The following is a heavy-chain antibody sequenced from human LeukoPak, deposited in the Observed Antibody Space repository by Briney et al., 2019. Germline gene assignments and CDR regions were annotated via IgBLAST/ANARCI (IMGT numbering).Heavy chain of an antibody. CDR2: IYYGGST. CDR1: GGSISSYY. CDR3: ARGGYYGSGNDFRFDP. J-gene: IGHJ5*02. Sequence: SETLSLTCTVSGGSISSYYWSWIRQPPGKGLEWIGYIYYGGSTNYKPSLKSRVTISVDTSKNQFSLKLSSVTAADTAVYYCARGGYYGSGNDFRFDPWGQGTLVTVSS. V-gene: IGHV4-59*01. D-gene: IGHD3-10*01.